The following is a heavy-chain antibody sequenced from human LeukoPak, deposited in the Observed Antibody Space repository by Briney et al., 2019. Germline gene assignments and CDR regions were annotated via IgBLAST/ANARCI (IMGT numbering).Heavy chain of an antibody. D-gene: IGHD2-15*01. Sequence: PGGSLRLSCAASRVTFCNYAMSWGRQAPGKGLEWVSAISGGSGGTYYADSVKGRFTISRDNSKNTVYLQMNSLRAEDTAVYYCAKDGKGYCTSSSCYLNIDYWGQGTLVTVSS. V-gene: IGHV3-23*01. CDR1: RVTFCNYA. J-gene: IGHJ4*02. CDR2: ISGGSGGT. CDR3: AKDGKGYCTSSSCYLNIDY.